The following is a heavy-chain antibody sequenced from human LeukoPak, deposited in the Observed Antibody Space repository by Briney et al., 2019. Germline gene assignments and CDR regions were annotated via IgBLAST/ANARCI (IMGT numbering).Heavy chain of an antibody. D-gene: IGHD3-22*01. J-gene: IGHJ4*02. CDR3: ARGLDHYDTSDYPILRH. CDR2: MNPNSGKT. CDR1: ENTFSNFE. V-gene: IGHV1-8*01. Sequence: ASVKVSCKASENTFSNFEFNWVRQATGQGLEWMGWMNPNSGKTGYAQDFQGRVTMTRDTSISTAYMELSSLRSEDTAVYCCARGLDHYDTSDYPILRHWGQGTLVTVSS.